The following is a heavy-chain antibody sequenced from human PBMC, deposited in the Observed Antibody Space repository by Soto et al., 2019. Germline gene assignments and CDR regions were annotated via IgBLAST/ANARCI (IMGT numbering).Heavy chain of an antibody. CDR3: ARRDSGRYYFDY. D-gene: IGHD2-21*01. J-gene: IGHJ4*02. CDR2: IYYSGST. CDR1: GGSISSSSYY. V-gene: IGHV4-39*01. Sequence: QLQLQESGPGLVKPSETLSFTCTVSGGSISSSSYYWGWIRQPPGKGLEWIGSIYYSGSTYYNPSLKSRVTISVDTSKNQFSLKLSSVTAADTAVYYCARRDSGRYYFDYWGQGTLVTVSS.